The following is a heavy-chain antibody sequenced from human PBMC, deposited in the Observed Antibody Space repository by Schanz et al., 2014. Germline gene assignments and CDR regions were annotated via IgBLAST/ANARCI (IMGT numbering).Heavy chain of an antibody. CDR1: GYTFTSYG. D-gene: IGHD2-2*02. V-gene: IGHV1-18*01. CDR3: AGTYCSSTSCYTGYYYMDV. Sequence: QVHLVQSGAEVKKPGASVKVSCTASGYTFTSYGINWVRQAPGQGLEWMGWISAYNGNTNYAQKLQGRVTMTTDTSTSTAYMELTSLRSEDTAVYYCAGTYCSSTSCYTGYYYMDVWGKGTTVTVSS. CDR2: ISAYNGNT. J-gene: IGHJ6*03.